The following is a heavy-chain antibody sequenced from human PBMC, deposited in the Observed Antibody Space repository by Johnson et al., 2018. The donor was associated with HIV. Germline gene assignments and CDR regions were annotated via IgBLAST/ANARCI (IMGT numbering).Heavy chain of an antibody. Sequence: MLLVESGGGEVRPVGSLRPPCAASGLSFDDYGLSWARHAPGKGLQFVVRSRNNANSYTTEKAASVKGRFTISRDDSKNTLYLQMNSLRAEDTAVYYCARDNPSRMAAAFDIWGQGTMVTVSS. CDR2: SRNNANSYTT. CDR3: ARDNPSRMAAAFDI. V-gene: IGHV3-72*01. D-gene: IGHD1-14*01. J-gene: IGHJ3*02. CDR1: GLSFDDYG.